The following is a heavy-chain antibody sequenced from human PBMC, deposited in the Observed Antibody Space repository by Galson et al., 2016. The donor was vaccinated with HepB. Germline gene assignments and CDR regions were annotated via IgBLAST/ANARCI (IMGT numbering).Heavy chain of an antibody. V-gene: IGHV1-18*04. J-gene: IGHJ3*02. CDR2: ISAYNFKT. Sequence: SVKVSCKASGYTFTSYYVTWVRQAPGQGLEWMGWISAYNFKTNYAQNLQGRVTMTADTSMNTAYMEVRRLRSDDTAMYYCVKTTGGWPPFFDIWGQGTMVTVSS. CDR1: GYTFTSYY. D-gene: IGHD6-19*01. CDR3: VKTTGGWPPFFDI.